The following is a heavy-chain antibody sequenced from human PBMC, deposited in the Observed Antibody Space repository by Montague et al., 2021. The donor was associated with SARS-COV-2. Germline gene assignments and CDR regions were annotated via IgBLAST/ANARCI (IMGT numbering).Heavy chain of an antibody. CDR1: TEAFNGYY. CDR2: VSHPGSA. D-gene: IGHD5-24*01. Sequence: SETLSLTCAVYTEAFNGYYWTWIRQPPGKGLEWIGDVSHPGSAKYNPSLKGRVSISVNTWRKQVSLRLTSVTAADTAVYYCARIGDGHNKPPGYWGQGTRVTVSS. V-gene: IGHV4-34*01. J-gene: IGHJ4*02. CDR3: ARIGDGHNKPPGY.